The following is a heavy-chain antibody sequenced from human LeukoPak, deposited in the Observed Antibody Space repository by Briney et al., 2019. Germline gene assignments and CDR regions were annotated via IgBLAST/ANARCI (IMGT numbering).Heavy chain of an antibody. CDR1: GFIVSSNY. CDR3: ARYHSGWYYSDY. Sequence: GGSLRLSCAASGFIVSSNYMSWVRQAPGKGLEWVSVIYSGGTTYYADSVKGRFTISRDNSKNTLYLQMNSLRAEDTAVYYCARYHSGWYYSDYWGRGTLVTVSS. V-gene: IGHV3-53*01. CDR2: IYSGGTT. J-gene: IGHJ4*02. D-gene: IGHD6-19*01.